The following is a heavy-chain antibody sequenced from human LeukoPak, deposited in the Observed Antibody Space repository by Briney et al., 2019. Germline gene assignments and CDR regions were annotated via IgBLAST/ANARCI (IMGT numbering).Heavy chain of an antibody. J-gene: IGHJ3*02. CDR2: ISYIGST. CDR1: GGSFSSHY. Sequence: SETLSLTCAVYGGSFSSHYWTWIRQPPGKGLEWIGYISYIGSTNYNPSLKSRVTISIDTSKNQFSLKLTSVTAADTAVYYCARDLVTVTKGFDIWGQGTMVSVSS. CDR3: ARDLVTVTKGFDI. D-gene: IGHD4-17*01. V-gene: IGHV4-59*11.